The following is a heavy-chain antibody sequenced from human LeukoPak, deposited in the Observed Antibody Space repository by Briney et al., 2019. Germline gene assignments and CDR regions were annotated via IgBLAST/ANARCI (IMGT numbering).Heavy chain of an antibody. V-gene: IGHV4-39*07. J-gene: IGHJ5*02. CDR3: ARDLESDKLSYSSSFRPPTWMRKENWFDP. CDR2: IYHSGST. Sequence: SETLSLTCTVSGVSISSSTYFWGWIRQPPGKGLGWIGSIYHSGSTYYNPSLKSRVTISVDTSKNQFSLKLSSVTAADTAVYYCARDLESDKLSYSSSFRPPTWMRKENWFDPWGQGTLVTVSS. D-gene: IGHD6-13*01. CDR1: GVSISSSTYF.